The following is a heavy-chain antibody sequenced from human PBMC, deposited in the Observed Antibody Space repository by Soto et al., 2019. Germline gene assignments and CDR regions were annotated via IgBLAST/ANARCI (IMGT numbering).Heavy chain of an antibody. J-gene: IGHJ4*02. CDR1: GYSFTDYW. V-gene: IGHV5-51*01. CDR2: IYPGDSDA. CDR3: ARQADYNILTGYFYYFDY. Sequence: GESLKISCKSSGYSFTDYWIGWVRQMPGKGLEWMGIIYPGDSDARYSPSFQGQVPISVDTSINTAFLRWNSLTASDTAIYYCARQADYNILTGYFYYFDYWGQGSLVTVSS. D-gene: IGHD3-9*01.